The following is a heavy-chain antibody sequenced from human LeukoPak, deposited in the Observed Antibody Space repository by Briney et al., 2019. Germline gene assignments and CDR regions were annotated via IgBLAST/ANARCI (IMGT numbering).Heavy chain of an antibody. CDR1: GYTFTSYG. CDR3: ARFMITFGGVIAKFDY. J-gene: IGHJ4*02. D-gene: IGHD3-16*02. CDR2: ISAYNGNT. V-gene: IGHV1-18*01. Sequence: GASVKVSCKASGYTFTSYGISWVRRAPGQGLEWMGWISAYNGNTNYAQKLQGRVTMTTDTSTSTAYMELRSLRSDDTAVYYCARFMITFGGVIAKFDYWGQGTLVTVSS.